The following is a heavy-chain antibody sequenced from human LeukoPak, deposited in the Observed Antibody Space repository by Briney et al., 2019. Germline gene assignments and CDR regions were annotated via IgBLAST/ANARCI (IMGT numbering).Heavy chain of an antibody. Sequence: GGSLRLSCVASGFTFSNFAISWVRQAPGTEREGVSRINGSLCGTFQADPVNGRFSIPRDNSKNKLYLQMNSLRAEDTPLYYCVKGAYDYIEMGYFDQGGQGTLDTVSS. J-gene: IGHJ4*02. V-gene: IGHV3-23*01. CDR3: VKGAYDYIEMGYFDQ. D-gene: IGHD5-12*01. CDR1: GFTFSNFA. CDR2: INGSLCGT.